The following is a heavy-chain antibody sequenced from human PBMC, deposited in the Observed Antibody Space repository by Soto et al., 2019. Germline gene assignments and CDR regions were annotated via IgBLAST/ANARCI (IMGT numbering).Heavy chain of an antibody. V-gene: IGHV3-11*06. J-gene: IGHJ6*04. CDR3: ARVPYYYASGTDYGMDV. D-gene: IGHD3-10*01. CDR2: ISSSGRYT. Sequence: QVQLVESGGGLVKPGGSLRLSCAASGFTFSDYYMSWIRQAPGKGLEWVSYISSSGRYTNYADSVKGRFTSSRDNVKNSLYLEMNSVRGDDTAVYYCARVPYYYASGTDYGMDVWGEGTTVTVSS. CDR1: GFTFSDYY.